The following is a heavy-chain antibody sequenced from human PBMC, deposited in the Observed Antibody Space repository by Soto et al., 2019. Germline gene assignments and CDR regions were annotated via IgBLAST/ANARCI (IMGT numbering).Heavy chain of an antibody. Sequence: PGESLKISCKGSGYSFTSYWIGWVRQMPGKGLEWMGIIYPGDSDTRYSPSFQGQVTISADKSISTAYLQWSSLKASATAMYYCARGRTTVTTGAPYNWFDPWGQGTLVTVSS. CDR3: ARGRTTVTTGAPYNWFDP. CDR1: GYSFTSYW. D-gene: IGHD4-4*01. V-gene: IGHV5-51*01. CDR2: IYPGDSDT. J-gene: IGHJ5*02.